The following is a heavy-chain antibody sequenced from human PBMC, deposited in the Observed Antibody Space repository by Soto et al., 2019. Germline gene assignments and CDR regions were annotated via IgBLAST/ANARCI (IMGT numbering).Heavy chain of an antibody. CDR3: ARGDIVVVVAATPPYYFDY. CDR2: INHSGST. CDR1: GGSFSGYY. V-gene: IGHV4-34*01. Sequence: SETLSLTCAVYGGSFSGYYWSWIRQPPGKGLEWIGEINHSGSTNYNPSLKSRVTISVDTSKNQFSLKLSSVTAADTAVYYCARGDIVVVVAATPPYYFDYWGQGTLVTVSS. D-gene: IGHD2-15*01. J-gene: IGHJ4*02.